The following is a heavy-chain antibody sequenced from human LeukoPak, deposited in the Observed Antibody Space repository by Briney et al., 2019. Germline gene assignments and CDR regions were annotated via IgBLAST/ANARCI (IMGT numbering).Heavy chain of an antibody. D-gene: IGHD6-13*01. CDR3: ARERASSRFDP. Sequence: GGSLRLSCAASGFTFSSYTMNWVRQAPGKGLEWVSSITSGNNIYYADSVKGRFTISRDNAKNSLYLEMNSLRAEDTAVYYCARERASSRFDPRGQGTLVTVSS. V-gene: IGHV3-21*01. CDR2: ITSGNNI. J-gene: IGHJ5*02. CDR1: GFTFSSYT.